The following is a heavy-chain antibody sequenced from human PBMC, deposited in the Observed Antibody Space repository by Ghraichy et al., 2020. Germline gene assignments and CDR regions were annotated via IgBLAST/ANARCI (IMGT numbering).Heavy chain of an antibody. CDR2: ISAYNGNT. CDR1: GYTFTSYG. Sequence: VKVSCKASGYTFTSYGISWVRQAPGQGLEWMGWISAYNGNTNYAQKLQGRVTMTTDTSTSTAYMELRSLRSDDTAVYYCARAQSIVVVPAAMGNWFDPWGQGTLVTVSS. V-gene: IGHV1-18*01. J-gene: IGHJ5*01. D-gene: IGHD2-2*01. CDR3: ARAQSIVVVPAAMGNWFDP.